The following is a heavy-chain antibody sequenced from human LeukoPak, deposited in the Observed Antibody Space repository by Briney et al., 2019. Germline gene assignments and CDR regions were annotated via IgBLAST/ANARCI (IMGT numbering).Heavy chain of an antibody. D-gene: IGHD3-22*01. CDR2: INWNGDST. J-gene: IGHJ4*02. CDR3: ARDLRVVITGSFDS. V-gene: IGHV3-20*04. Sequence: PGGSLRLSCAASEFTFSNAWMTWVRQAPGKGLEWVSGINWNGDSTDYADSVKGRFTISRDNAKNSLYLQMNSLRAEDTALYYCARDLRVVITGSFDSWGQGTLVTVSS. CDR1: EFTFSNAW.